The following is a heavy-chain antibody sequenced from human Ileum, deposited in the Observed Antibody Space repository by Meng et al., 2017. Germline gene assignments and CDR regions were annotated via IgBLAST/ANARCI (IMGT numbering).Heavy chain of an antibody. CDR1: CFSAGTSGVG. D-gene: IGHD5-18*01. Sequence: QRTLREFRPTLVETPRSLTVACSFSCFSAGTSGVGVDGIREPPGKALGWLALIYWDDDTRYRPSLKSRLTITKDTPKNQVVLTMTNMDPVDTATYYCGHWDRFGYVNADYWGQGTLVTVSS. CDR2: IYWDDDT. V-gene: IGHV2-5*02. CDR3: GHWDRFGYVNADY. J-gene: IGHJ4*02.